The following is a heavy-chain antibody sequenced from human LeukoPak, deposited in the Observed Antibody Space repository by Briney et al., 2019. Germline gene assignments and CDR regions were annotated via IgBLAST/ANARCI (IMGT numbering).Heavy chain of an antibody. CDR1: GFTFSSYG. J-gene: IGHJ6*02. CDR2: ISYDGSNK. CDR3: AKEFHEIILRQSLHCSSTSCYLADGMDV. Sequence: EGSLRLSCAASGFTFSSYGMHWVRQAPGKGLEWVAVISYDGSNKYYADSVKGRFTISRDNSKNTLYLQMNSLRAEDTAVYYCAKEFHEIILRQSLHCSSTSCYLADGMDVWGQGTTVTVSS. D-gene: IGHD2-2*01. V-gene: IGHV3-30*18.